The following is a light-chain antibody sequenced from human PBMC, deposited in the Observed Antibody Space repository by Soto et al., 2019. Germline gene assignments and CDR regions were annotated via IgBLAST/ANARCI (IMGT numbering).Light chain of an antibody. CDR3: NSYTTSSPYLV. CDR1: SSDVGGYNY. Sequence: QSALTQPASVSGSPGQSITISCTGTSSDVGGYNYVSWYQHHPGKAPKLMIYDVTNRPSGVSNRFSGSKSGNTASLTISGLQAEDEADYYCNSYTTSSPYLVFVGGTQLTVL. CDR2: DVT. J-gene: IGLJ3*02. V-gene: IGLV2-14*03.